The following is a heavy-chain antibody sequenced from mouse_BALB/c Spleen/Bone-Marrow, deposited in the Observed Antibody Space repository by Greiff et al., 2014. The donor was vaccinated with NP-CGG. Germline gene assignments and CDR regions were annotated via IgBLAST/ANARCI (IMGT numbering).Heavy chain of an antibody. D-gene: IGHD2-4*01. CDR2: INPYNGGT. CDR1: GYSFTGYT. J-gene: IGHJ2*01. V-gene: IGHV1-26*01. CDR3: AREGAYDYEIFDY. Sequence: VQLQQSGPELVKPGASMKISCKASGYSFTGYTMNWGEQSHGKKLEWIGLINPYNGGTSYNQKFKGKATLTVDKSSSTAYMELLSLTSEDSAVYYCAREGAYDYEIFDYWGQGTTLTVSS.